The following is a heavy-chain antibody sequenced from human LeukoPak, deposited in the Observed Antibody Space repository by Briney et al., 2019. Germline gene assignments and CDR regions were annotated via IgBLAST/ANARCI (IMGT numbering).Heavy chain of an antibody. CDR2: ITSSSTYI. CDR1: GFTFSSYN. CDR3: ARDPYSGGYGPYYYYYMDV. D-gene: IGHD1-26*01. V-gene: IGHV3-21*01. J-gene: IGHJ6*03. Sequence: GGSLRLSCAASGFTFSSYNMNWVRQAPGKGLEWVSSITSSSTYIYYADSVKGRSTISRDNAENSLYLQMNSLRDEDTAVYYCARDPYSGGYGPYYYYYMDVWGKGTTVTISS.